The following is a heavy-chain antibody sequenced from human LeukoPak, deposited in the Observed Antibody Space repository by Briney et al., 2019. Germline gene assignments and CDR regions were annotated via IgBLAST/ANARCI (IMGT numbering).Heavy chain of an antibody. CDR1: GGSLSGYY. CDR2: INHSGST. J-gene: IGHJ3*02. Sequence: PSETLSLTCAVYGGSLSGYYWSWIRQPPGKGLEWIGEINHSGSTNYNPSLKSRVTISVDTSKNQFSLKLSSVTAADTAVYYCANKEAFDIWGQGTMVTASS. V-gene: IGHV4-34*01. CDR3: ANKEAFDI.